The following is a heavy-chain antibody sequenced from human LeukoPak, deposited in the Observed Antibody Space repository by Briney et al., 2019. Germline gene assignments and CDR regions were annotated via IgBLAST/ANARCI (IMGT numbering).Heavy chain of an antibody. Sequence: SETLSLTCAVYGGSFSGYSWSWIRQPPGKGPEWIGEINDSGNVNYNTSLKSRVTVSVDTSKNQFSLKLRSVTAADTAVYYCARGGVKRANGFDIWGQGTMVTVSS. V-gene: IGHV4-34*01. CDR2: INDSGNV. CDR3: ARGGVKRANGFDI. CDR1: GGSFSGYS. D-gene: IGHD2-8*01. J-gene: IGHJ3*02.